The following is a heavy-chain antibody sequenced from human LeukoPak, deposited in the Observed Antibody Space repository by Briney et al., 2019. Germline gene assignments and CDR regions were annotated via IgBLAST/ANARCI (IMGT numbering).Heavy chain of an antibody. CDR1: GYSISSGYY. J-gene: IGHJ5*02. V-gene: IGHV4-38-2*01. CDR2: IYHSGSP. CDR3: ARHYVVVPAATNWFDP. Sequence: SETLSLTCAVSGYSISSGYYWGWIRQPPGKGLEWIGSIYHSGSPYYNPSLKSRVTISLDTSKNQFSLKLSSVTAADTAVYYCARHYVVVPAATNWFDPWGQGTLVTVSS. D-gene: IGHD2-2*01.